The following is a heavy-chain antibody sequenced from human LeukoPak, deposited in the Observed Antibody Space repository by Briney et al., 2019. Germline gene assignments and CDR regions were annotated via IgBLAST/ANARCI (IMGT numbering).Heavy chain of an antibody. Sequence: PGGSLRLSCAASGFTFSSYSMNWVRQAPGKGLEWVSSISSSSSYIYYADSVKGRFTISRDNAKNSLYLQMNSLRAEDTAVYYCASLSYDILTGYYMGDYWGQGTLVTVSS. CDR1: GFTFSSYS. CDR3: ASLSYDILTGYYMGDY. J-gene: IGHJ4*02. V-gene: IGHV3-21*01. D-gene: IGHD3-9*01. CDR2: ISSSSSYI.